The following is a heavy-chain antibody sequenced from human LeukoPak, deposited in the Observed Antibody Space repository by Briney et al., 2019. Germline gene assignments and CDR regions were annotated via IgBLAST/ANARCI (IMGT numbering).Heavy chain of an antibody. CDR2: IYISGST. CDR1: GGSIGRYY. J-gene: IGHJ6*02. CDR3: ARGSWYYGMDV. D-gene: IGHD3-10*01. V-gene: IGHV4-4*07. Sequence: PSETLSLTCSVPGGSIGRYYWSWIRQPAGKGLEWIGRIYISGSTNYNPSLKSRITMSVDTSKNQFSLKLSSVTAADTAVYYCARGSWYYGMDVWGQGTTVTVSS.